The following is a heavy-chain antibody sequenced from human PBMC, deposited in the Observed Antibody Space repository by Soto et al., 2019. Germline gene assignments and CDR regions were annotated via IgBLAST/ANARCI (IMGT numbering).Heavy chain of an antibody. J-gene: IGHJ6*02. D-gene: IGHD3-3*01. CDR2: FDPEDGET. V-gene: IGHV1-24*01. Sequence: ASVKVSCKVSGYTLTELSMHWVRQAPGKGLEWMGGFDPEDGETIYAQKFQGRVTMTGNTSTDTAYMELSSLRSEETAVYYCAVRSPGITIFGVVRNYYGMDVWGQGTTVTVSS. CDR3: AVRSPGITIFGVVRNYYGMDV. CDR1: GYTLTELS.